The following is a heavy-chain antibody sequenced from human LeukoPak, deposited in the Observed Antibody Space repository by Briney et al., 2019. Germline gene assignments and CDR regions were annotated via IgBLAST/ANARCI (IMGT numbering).Heavy chain of an antibody. V-gene: IGHV3-7*01. Sequence: PGGSLRLSCSASGSVYSAFWMSWVRQAPGKGLEWVANIKQDGSEKYYVDSVKGRFTIARDNAKNTVFLQMDSLRAEDTAVYFCARESVRRISMRARGYFDYWGQGTRVTVSS. CDR1: GSVYSAFW. D-gene: IGHD3-22*01. J-gene: IGHJ4*02. CDR3: ARESVRRISMRARGYFDY. CDR2: IKQDGSEK.